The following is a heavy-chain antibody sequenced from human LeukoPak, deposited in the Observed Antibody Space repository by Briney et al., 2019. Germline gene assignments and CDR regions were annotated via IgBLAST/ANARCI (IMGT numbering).Heavy chain of an antibody. D-gene: IGHD2-2*01. V-gene: IGHV1-2*06. Sequence: ASVKVSCKASGYTFTGYYMHWVRHAPGQGLEWMGRINPNSGGTNYAQKFQGRVTMTRDTSISTVYMELSRLRADDTAVYYCARGEANYCSSTSCYHWFDPWGQGTLVTVSS. CDR2: INPNSGGT. CDR1: GYTFTGYY. J-gene: IGHJ5*02. CDR3: ARGEANYCSSTSCYHWFDP.